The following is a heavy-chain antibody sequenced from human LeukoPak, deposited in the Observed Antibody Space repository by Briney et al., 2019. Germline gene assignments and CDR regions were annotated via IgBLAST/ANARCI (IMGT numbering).Heavy chain of an antibody. Sequence: SVKVSCKASGGTFSNYAISWVRQAPGQGLEWMGGIIPIFGTTNYAQKFQGRVTITADKSTTTAYMELSSLRSDDTAVYYCASCITVVRSSTQVDYYYGMDVWGTGTTVTVSS. V-gene: IGHV1-69*06. CDR3: ASCITVVRSSTQVDYYYGMDV. D-gene: IGHD3-10*01. CDR2: IIPIFGTT. CDR1: GGTFSNYA. J-gene: IGHJ6*04.